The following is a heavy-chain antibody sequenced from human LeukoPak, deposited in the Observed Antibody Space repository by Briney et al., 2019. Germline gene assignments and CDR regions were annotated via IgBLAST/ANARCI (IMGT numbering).Heavy chain of an antibody. CDR2: INHSGST. CDR3: ASSITMVRGVKENWFDP. J-gene: IGHJ5*02. D-gene: IGHD3-10*01. Sequence: SETLSLTCAVYGGSFSGYYWSWIRQPPGKGLEWIGEINHSGSTNYNPSLKSRVTISVDTSKNQFSLKLSSVTAADTAVYYCASSITMVRGVKENWFDPWGQGNLVTVSS. V-gene: IGHV4-34*01. CDR1: GGSFSGYY.